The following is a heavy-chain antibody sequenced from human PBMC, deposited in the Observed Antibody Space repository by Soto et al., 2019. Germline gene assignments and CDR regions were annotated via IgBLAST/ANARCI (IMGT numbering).Heavy chain of an antibody. Sequence: QVQLVESGGGVVQPGRSLRLSCAASGFTFSPYVMHWVRQAPGKGLEWVAVISHDGSNKNYADSVKGRFTISRDNSKNTLYLQMHSLRPEDTAVYYCARDRQGSSGYYCFDYWGQGTLVTVSS. CDR1: GFTFSPYV. D-gene: IGHD3-22*01. CDR2: ISHDGSNK. J-gene: IGHJ4*02. V-gene: IGHV3-30-3*01. CDR3: ARDRQGSSGYYCFDY.